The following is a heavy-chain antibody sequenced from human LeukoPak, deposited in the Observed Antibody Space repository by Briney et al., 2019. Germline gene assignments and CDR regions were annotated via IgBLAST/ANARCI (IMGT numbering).Heavy chain of an antibody. CDR2: IYSGGST. CDR3: ARDRRYYDYVWGSLDY. D-gene: IGHD3-16*01. J-gene: IGHJ4*02. Sequence: GGSLRLSCAASGFTVSSNYMSWVRQAPGKGLEWVSVIYSGGSTYYADSVKGRFTISRDNSKNTLYLQMNSLRAEDAVVYYCARDRRYYDYVWGSLDYWGQGTLVTVSS. CDR1: GFTVSSNY. V-gene: IGHV3-66*01.